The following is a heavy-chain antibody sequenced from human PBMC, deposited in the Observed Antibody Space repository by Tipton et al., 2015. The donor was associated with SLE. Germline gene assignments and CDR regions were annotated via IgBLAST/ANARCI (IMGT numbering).Heavy chain of an antibody. CDR1: GGSFSGYY. V-gene: IGHV4-34*01. J-gene: IGHJ4*02. CDR3: ARGRYCSSSSCSYYFDY. CDR2: INHSGST. D-gene: IGHD2-2*01. Sequence: LRLSCAVYGGSFSGYYWSWIRQPPGQGLEWIGEINHSGSTNSNPSLKSRVTISIDTSKNQFSLKGSSVTAADTAVYYCARGRYCSSSSCSYYFDYWGQGTLVTVSS.